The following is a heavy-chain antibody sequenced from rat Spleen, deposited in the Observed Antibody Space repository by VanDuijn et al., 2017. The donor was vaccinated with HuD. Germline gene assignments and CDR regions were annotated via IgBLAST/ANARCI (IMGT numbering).Heavy chain of an antibody. CDR3: ARHRNYGGIPFDF. CDR2: ISFDGTGT. D-gene: IGHD1-11*01. CDR1: GFTFSNHD. J-gene: IGHJ2*01. V-gene: IGHV5-25*01. Sequence: EVQLVESGGGLVQPGRSMKLSCAASGFTFSNHDMAWVRQAPTKGLEWVASISFDGTGTYYRDSVKGRFTISRDDAKSTLYLQMDSLRSEDTATYYCARHRNYGGIPFDFWGQGVMVTVSS.